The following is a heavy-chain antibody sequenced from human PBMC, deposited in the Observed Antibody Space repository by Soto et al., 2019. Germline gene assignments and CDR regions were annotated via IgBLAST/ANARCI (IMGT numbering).Heavy chain of an antibody. CDR1: GGSFSGYY. Sequence: AETLSLTCAVYGGSFSGYYWSWIRQPPGKGLEWIGEINHSGSTNYNPSLKSRVTISVDTSKNQFSLKLSSVTAADTAVYYCARFANPSKAARPYYYYYMDVWGEGTTVTVSS. J-gene: IGHJ6*03. D-gene: IGHD6-6*01. V-gene: IGHV4-34*01. CDR2: INHSGST. CDR3: ARFANPSKAARPYYYYYMDV.